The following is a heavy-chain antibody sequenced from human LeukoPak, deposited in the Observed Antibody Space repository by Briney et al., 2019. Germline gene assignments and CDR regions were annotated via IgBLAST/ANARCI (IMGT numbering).Heavy chain of an antibody. V-gene: IGHV4-39*01. CDR1: GGSISSSSYY. Sequence: SETLSLTCTVSGGSISSSSYYWGWIRQPPGKGLEWIGSIYYSGSTYYNPSLKSRVTISVDTSKNQFSLKLSSVTAADPAVYYCARVGSGSYYDFILVHYWGQGTLVTVSS. D-gene: IGHD1-26*01. CDR2: IYYSGST. CDR3: ARVGSGSYYDFILVHY. J-gene: IGHJ4*02.